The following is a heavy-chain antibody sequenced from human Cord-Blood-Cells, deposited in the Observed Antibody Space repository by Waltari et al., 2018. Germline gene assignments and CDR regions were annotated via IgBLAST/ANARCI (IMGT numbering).Heavy chain of an antibody. CDR2: ISYDGSNK. CDR1: GFTFRSSG. D-gene: IGHD3-10*01. J-gene: IGHJ4*02. CDR3: AKSTQGGTGFGY. Sequence: QVQLVESGGGVVQPGRSLRLSCAASGFTFRSSGMHWVRQAPGKGLEWVAVISYDGSNKYYADSVKGRFTISRDNSKNTLYLQMNSLRAEDTAVYYCAKSTQGGTGFGYWGQGTLVTVSS. V-gene: IGHV3-30*18.